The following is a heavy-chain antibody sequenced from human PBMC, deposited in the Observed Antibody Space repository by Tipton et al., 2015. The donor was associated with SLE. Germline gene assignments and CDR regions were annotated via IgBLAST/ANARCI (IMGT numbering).Heavy chain of an antibody. V-gene: IGHV1-46*03. Sequence: QSGAEVKKPGASAKVSCKASGYTFTSYYMHWVRQAPGQGLEWMGIINPSGGSTSYAQKFQGRVTMTRDTSTSTVYMELSSLRSEDTALYYCATSFWDEDAFDIWGQGTMVTVSS. CDR3: ATSFWDEDAFDI. D-gene: IGHD1-26*01. CDR1: GYTFTSYY. CDR2: INPSGGST. J-gene: IGHJ3*02.